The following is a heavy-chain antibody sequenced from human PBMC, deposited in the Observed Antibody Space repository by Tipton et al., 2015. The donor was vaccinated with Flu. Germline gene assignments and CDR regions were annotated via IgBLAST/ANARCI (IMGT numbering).Heavy chain of an antibody. Sequence: TLSLTCSVSGDSIGSDYYWAWIRQPPGKGLEWLGNIHRSGNTYYNSSLKSRVTISLDKSKNQFSLRLLSVTATDTAVYYCVRTGYSYGWENAFYFDSWGLGTPVSVTS. CDR3: VRTGYSYGWENAFYFDS. J-gene: IGHJ4*02. D-gene: IGHD5-12*01. CDR2: IHRSGNT. CDR1: GDSIGSDYY. V-gene: IGHV4-38-2*01.